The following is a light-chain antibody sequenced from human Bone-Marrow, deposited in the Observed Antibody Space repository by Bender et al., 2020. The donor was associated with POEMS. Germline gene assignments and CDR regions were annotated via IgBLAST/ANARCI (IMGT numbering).Light chain of an antibody. J-gene: IGLJ3*02. Sequence: QSVLTQPPSASGTPGQSVIISCSGTDSNFGGNNVNWYQHLPGKAPKLLIYDVTHRPSGVSDRFSGSKSGNTASLTISGLQAEDEADYYCCSYVNTPVMFGGGTKLTVL. CDR3: CSYVNTPVM. CDR2: DVT. CDR1: DSNFGGNN. V-gene: IGLV1-44*01.